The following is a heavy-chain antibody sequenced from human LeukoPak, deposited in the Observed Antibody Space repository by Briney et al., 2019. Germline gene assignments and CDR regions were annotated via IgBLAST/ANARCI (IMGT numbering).Heavy chain of an antibody. V-gene: IGHV1-2*02. CDR2: INPDTGGT. J-gene: IGHJ4*02. Sequence: ASVKVSCKASGYTFTDSYVHWVRQAPGQGLEWMGWINPDTGGTKNAQKFQSRVTMTRDTSISTAYMELSRLRSDDTAVYYCARVSVAGYGDLTGQSDYWGQGTLVTVSS. D-gene: IGHD4-17*01. CDR1: GYTFTDSY. CDR3: ARVSVAGYGDLTGQSDY.